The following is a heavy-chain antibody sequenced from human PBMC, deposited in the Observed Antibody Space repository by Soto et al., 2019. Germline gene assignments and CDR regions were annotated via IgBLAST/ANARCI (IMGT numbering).Heavy chain of an antibody. V-gene: IGHV3-48*03. CDR3: ASEYYYDSSGYYRN. CDR2: ISSSGSTI. J-gene: IGHJ4*02. D-gene: IGHD3-22*01. Sequence: VGSLRLSCAASGFTFSSYEMNWVRQAPGKGLEWVSYISSSGSTIYYADSVKGRFTISRDNAKNSLYLQMNSLRAEDTAVYYCASEYYYDSSGYYRNWGQGTLVTVSS. CDR1: GFTFSSYE.